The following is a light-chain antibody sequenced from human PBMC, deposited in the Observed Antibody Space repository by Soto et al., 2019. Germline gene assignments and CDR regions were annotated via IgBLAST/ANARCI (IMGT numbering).Light chain of an antibody. CDR3: SSYTSSSTRV. CDR1: SSDVGAYDY. Sequence: QSVLTQPASVSGSPGQSITISCTGTSSDVGAYDYVSWYQQHPDKAPKLMIYEVSNRPSGVSNRFSGSKSVNTATPTISGLQAEDEADYYCSSYTSSSTRVFGTGTKLTVL. J-gene: IGLJ1*01. V-gene: IGLV2-14*03. CDR2: EVS.